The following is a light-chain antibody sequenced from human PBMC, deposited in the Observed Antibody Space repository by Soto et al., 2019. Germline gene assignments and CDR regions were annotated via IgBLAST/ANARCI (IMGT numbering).Light chain of an antibody. J-gene: IGLJ1*01. CDR2: EIN. Sequence: SPLNQPPSASGSSGQSFPIACTGTSSDVVAYDYVSWYQQHPGKAPKLMIYEINKRPSGVPDRFSGSKSGNTASLTVSGLQAEDEADYYCSSFAGSNNFPYVFGTGTKVTVL. CDR1: SSDVVAYDY. V-gene: IGLV2-8*01. CDR3: SSFAGSNNFPYV.